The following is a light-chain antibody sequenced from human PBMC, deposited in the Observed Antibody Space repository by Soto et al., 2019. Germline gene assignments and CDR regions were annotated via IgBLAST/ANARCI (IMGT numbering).Light chain of an antibody. CDR3: QQYGSSPWT. V-gene: IGKV3-20*01. J-gene: IGKJ1*01. CDR2: GAS. CDR1: QSVRSNY. Sequence: EIVLTQSPATLSLSPGERATLSCRASQSVRSNYLAWYQQKPGQAPRPLIYGASSRATGIPDRFSGSGAGTDFTLTISRLEPEDFAVYYCQQYGSSPWTFGQGTKVEIK.